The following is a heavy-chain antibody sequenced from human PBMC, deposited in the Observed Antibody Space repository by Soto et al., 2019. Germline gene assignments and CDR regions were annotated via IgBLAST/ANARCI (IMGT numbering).Heavy chain of an antibody. CDR3: AKGVSQYTPLALFDY. V-gene: IGHV3-23*01. J-gene: IGHJ4*02. D-gene: IGHD5-18*01. Sequence: GGSLSLSCAASGFTFSNTAMSWVLQAPGKGLEWVSTISGSDGRTYSTDSVKGRFTISRDNSRNTAYLQMNSLRVEDTAVYYCAKGVSQYTPLALFDYWGRGTLVTVS. CDR1: GFTFSNTA. CDR2: ISGSDGRT.